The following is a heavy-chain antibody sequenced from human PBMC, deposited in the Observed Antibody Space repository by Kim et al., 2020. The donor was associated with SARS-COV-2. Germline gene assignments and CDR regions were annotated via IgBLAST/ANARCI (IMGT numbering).Heavy chain of an antibody. CDR2: ISYDGSNK. Sequence: GGSLRLSCAASGFTFSSYAMHWVRQAPGKGLEWVSFISYDGSNKYYADSVKDRFTVSRDNSKNTLYLQMNSLRPEDTSVYYCARTSGHSSTWHYYFDYWGQGTLVTASS. J-gene: IGHJ4*02. CDR1: GFTFSSYA. V-gene: IGHV3-30-3*01. CDR3: ARTSGHSSTWHYYFDY. D-gene: IGHD6-13*01.